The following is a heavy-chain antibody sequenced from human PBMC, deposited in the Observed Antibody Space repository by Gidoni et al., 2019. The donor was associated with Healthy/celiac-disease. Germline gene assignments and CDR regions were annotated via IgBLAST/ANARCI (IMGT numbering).Heavy chain of an antibody. J-gene: IGHJ6*03. CDR2: IIPIFGTA. D-gene: IGHD6-6*01. CDR3: AREGARYSSWSLPVDYDYYDYMDV. Sequence: QVQLAQSGAEVTKPGSSVQVSCKASGGTFSSYVISWLRQPPGQGPEWMGGIIPIFGTANYAQKFQGRVTITADESTSTDNMELSSLRYEDTVVYYCAREGARYSSWSLPVDYDYYDYMDVWGKGTTVTVSS. CDR1: GGTFSSYV. V-gene: IGHV1-69*01.